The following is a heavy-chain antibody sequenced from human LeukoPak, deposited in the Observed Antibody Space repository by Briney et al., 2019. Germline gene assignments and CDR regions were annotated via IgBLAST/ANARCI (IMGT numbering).Heavy chain of an antibody. CDR3: AKNLLIVVESPGGY. V-gene: IGHV3-66*01. J-gene: IGHJ4*02. D-gene: IGHD2-21*01. CDR1: GFTVSSNY. Sequence: GGSLRLSCAASGFTVSSNYMSWVRQAPGKGLEWVSVIYSGGSTYYADSVKGRLTISRDNSKNTLYLQMNSLRAEDTAVYYCAKNLLIVVESPGGYWGQGTLVTVSS. CDR2: IYSGGST.